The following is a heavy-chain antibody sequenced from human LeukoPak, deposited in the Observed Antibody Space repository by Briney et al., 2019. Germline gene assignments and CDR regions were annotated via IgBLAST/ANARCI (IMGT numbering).Heavy chain of an antibody. V-gene: IGHV1-69*05. D-gene: IGHD4-17*01. J-gene: IGHJ6*03. CDR2: IIPIFGTA. CDR1: GGTFSSYA. CDR3: ARVPDGDYPLYYYYMDV. Sequence: GSSVKVSCKASGGTFSSYAISWVRQAPGQGLEWMGGIIPIFGTANYAQKFQGRVTITTDESTSTAYVELSSLRSEDTAVYYCARVPDGDYPLYYYYMDVWGKGTTVTVSS.